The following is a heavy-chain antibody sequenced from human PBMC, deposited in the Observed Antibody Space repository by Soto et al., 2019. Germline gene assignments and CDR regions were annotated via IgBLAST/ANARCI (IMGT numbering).Heavy chain of an antibody. J-gene: IGHJ4*02. Sequence: QVQLVESGGGVVQPGRSLRLSCAASGFTFSHYGIHWVRQAPGKGLEWLAVISYHGSNKHYADSVKGRFTVSRDNSKNTLYLQMNSLRAEDTAVYFCARYSGKYQGPIDYWGQGTLVTVSS. CDR2: ISYHGSNK. D-gene: IGHD1-26*01. CDR1: GFTFSHYG. V-gene: IGHV3-30*03. CDR3: ARYSGKYQGPIDY.